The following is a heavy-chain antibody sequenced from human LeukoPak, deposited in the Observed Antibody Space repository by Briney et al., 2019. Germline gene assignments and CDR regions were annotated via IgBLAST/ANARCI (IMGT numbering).Heavy chain of an antibody. Sequence: PGGSLRLSCAASGFTLSDSAINWVRQASGKGLEWVGLIDRPAKSYATAYGASVGGRFTISRDDSKNTAYLQMDSLKTEDPALYYCTRDRGTFNWLDPWGQGTLVTVSS. V-gene: IGHV3-73*01. CDR3: TRDRGTFNWLDP. D-gene: IGHD1-26*01. CDR2: IDRPAKSYAT. CDR1: GFTLSDSA. J-gene: IGHJ5*02.